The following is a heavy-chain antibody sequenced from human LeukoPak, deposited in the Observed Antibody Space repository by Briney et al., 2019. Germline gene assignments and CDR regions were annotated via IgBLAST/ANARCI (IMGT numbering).Heavy chain of an antibody. CDR2: ISGSGGST. V-gene: IGHV3-23*01. D-gene: IGHD3-3*01. Sequence: GRSLRLSCSASGFTFSHYGMRWVRQAPGKGLEWVSAISGSGGSTYYADSVKGRFTISRDNSKNTLYLQMNSLRAEDTAVYYCAKVTIFGVVIIPLYYFDYWGQGTLVTVSS. CDR3: AKVTIFGVVIIPLYYFDY. J-gene: IGHJ4*02. CDR1: GFTFSHYG.